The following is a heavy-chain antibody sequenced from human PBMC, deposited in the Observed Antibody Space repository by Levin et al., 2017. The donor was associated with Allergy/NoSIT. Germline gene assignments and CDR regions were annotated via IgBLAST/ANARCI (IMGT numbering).Heavy chain of an antibody. Sequence: SCAASGFTFSSYGMHWVRQAPGKGLEWVAVIWYDGSNKYYADSVKGRFTISRDNSKNTLYLQMNSLRAEDTAVYYCARNPSMVRGAWPDYWGQGTLVTVSS. D-gene: IGHD3-10*01. J-gene: IGHJ4*02. CDR1: GFTFSSYG. CDR2: IWYDGSNK. V-gene: IGHV3-33*01. CDR3: ARNPSMVRGAWPDY.